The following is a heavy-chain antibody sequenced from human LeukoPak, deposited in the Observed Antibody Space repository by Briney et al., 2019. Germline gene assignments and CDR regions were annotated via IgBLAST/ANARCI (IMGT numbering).Heavy chain of an antibody. CDR2: ISSSSSTI. CDR1: GFTFSSYE. CDR3: ARDTNYYDSSGYSV. V-gene: IGHV3-48*03. D-gene: IGHD3-22*01. J-gene: IGHJ4*02. Sequence: GGSLRLSCAASGFTFSSYEMNWVRQAPGKGLEWVSYISSSSSTIYYADSVKGRFTISRDNAKNSLYLQMNSLRAEDTAVYYCARDTNYYDSSGYSVWGQGTLVTVSS.